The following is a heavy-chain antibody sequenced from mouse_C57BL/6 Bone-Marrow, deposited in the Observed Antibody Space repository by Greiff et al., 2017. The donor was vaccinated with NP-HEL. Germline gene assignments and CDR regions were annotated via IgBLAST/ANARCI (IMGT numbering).Heavy chain of an antibody. CDR3: APRYYYGSPWFAY. Sequence: EVQLQESGPGLVKPSQSLSLTCSVTGYSITSGYYWNWIRQFPGNKLEWMGYISYDGSNNYNPSLKNRISITRDTSKNQFFLKLNSVTTEDTATYYCAPRYYYGSPWFAYWGQGTLVTVSA. V-gene: IGHV3-6*01. CDR2: ISYDGSN. CDR1: GYSITSGYY. J-gene: IGHJ3*01. D-gene: IGHD1-1*01.